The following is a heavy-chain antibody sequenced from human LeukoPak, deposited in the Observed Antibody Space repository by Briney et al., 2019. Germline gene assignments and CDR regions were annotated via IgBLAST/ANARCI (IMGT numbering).Heavy chain of an antibody. CDR2: IYYSGST. CDR3: ARVVTYYYDSSGYFAKGYYMDV. Sequence: SETLSLTCTVSGGSISSSSYYWGWIRQPPGKGLEWIGSIYYSGSTYYNPSLKSRVTISVDTSKNQFSLKLSSVTAADTAVYYCARVVTYYYDSSGYFAKGYYMDVWGKGTTVTVSS. V-gene: IGHV4-39*07. J-gene: IGHJ6*03. CDR1: GGSISSSSYY. D-gene: IGHD3-22*01.